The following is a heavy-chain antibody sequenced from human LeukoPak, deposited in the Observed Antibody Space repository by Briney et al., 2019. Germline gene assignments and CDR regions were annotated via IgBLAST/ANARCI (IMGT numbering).Heavy chain of an antibody. CDR2: IYSGGST. CDR1: GFTVSSNY. J-gene: IGHJ6*02. D-gene: IGHD6-19*01. CDR3: ARALAVAGDYYYGMDV. V-gene: IGHV3-53*01. Sequence: PGGSLRLSCAASGFTVSSNYMSWVRQAPGKGLEWVSVIYSGGSTYYADSVKGRFTISRDNSKNTLYLQMNSLRAEDTAVYYCARALAVAGDYYYGMDVWGQGTTVTVSS.